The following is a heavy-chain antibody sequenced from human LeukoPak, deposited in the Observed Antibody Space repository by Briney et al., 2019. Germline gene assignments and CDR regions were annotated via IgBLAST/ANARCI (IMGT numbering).Heavy chain of an antibody. D-gene: IGHD5-18*01. CDR1: GGSFSGYY. V-gene: IGHV4-34*01. J-gene: IGHJ5*02. CDR2: INHSGST. CDR3: ARGRRGYSYGVNWFDP. Sequence: SETLSLTCAVYGGSFSGYYWSWIRQPPGKGLEWNGEINHSGSTNYNPSLKSRVTISVDTSKNQFSLRLSSVTAADTAVYYCARGRRGYSYGVNWFDPWGQGTLVTVSS.